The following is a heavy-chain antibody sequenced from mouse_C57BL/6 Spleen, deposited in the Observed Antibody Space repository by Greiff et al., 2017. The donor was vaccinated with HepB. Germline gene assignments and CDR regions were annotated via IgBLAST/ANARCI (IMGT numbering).Heavy chain of an antibody. V-gene: IGHV1-15*01. CDR3: TRYYEYDFAY. CDR2: IDPETGGT. D-gene: IGHD2-4*01. J-gene: IGHJ3*01. CDR1: GYTFTDYE. Sequence: QVQLKQSGAELVRPGASVTLSCKASGYTFTDYEMHWVKQTPVHGLEWIGAIDPETGGTAYNQKFKEKAILTADKSSSTAYMELRSLTSEDSAVYYFTRYYEYDFAYWGQGTLVTVSA.